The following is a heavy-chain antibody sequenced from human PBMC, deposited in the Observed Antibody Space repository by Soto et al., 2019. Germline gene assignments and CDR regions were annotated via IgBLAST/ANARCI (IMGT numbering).Heavy chain of an antibody. D-gene: IGHD1-7*01. CDR3: ASRDPGTSVDY. CDR1: GGSFTSNNW. CDR2: ISRTGST. J-gene: IGHJ4*02. V-gene: IGHV4-4*02. Sequence: PSETLPLTCAVSGGSFTSNNWWTWVRQPPGQGLEWIGEISRTGSTNYNPSLKSRVTISLDKSENQFSLKVTSLTAADTAVYYCASRDPGTSVDYWGQGTLVTVSS.